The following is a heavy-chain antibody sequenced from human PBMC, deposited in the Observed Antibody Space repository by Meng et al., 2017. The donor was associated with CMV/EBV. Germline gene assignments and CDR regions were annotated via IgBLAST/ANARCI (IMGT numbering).Heavy chain of an antibody. V-gene: IGHV3-33*06. CDR2: IWYDGSNK. D-gene: IGHD2-15*01. CDR1: GFTFSSYG. Sequence: GGSLRLSCAASGFTFSSYGMHWVRQAPGKGLEWVAVIWYDGSNKYYADSVKGRFTIPRDNSKNTLYLQMNSLSAEDTAVYYCAKEYGRYCSGGSCYSRHWGQGTLVTVSS. CDR3: AKEYGRYCSGGSCYSRH. J-gene: IGHJ4*02.